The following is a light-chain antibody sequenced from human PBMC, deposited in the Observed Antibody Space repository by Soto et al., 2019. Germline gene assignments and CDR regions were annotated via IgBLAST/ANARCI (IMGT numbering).Light chain of an antibody. V-gene: IGLV2-14*03. Sequence: QSVLTQPASVSDSPGQSITISCTGTSSDVGGSNFVSWCQQHPGKPPKLIIYDVANRPSGVSNRFSGSKSGNTASLTLSGLQAEDEADYYCAAYTTSSTYVFGSGTKVTVL. CDR1: SSDVGGSNF. J-gene: IGLJ1*01. CDR2: DVA. CDR3: AAYTTSSTYV.